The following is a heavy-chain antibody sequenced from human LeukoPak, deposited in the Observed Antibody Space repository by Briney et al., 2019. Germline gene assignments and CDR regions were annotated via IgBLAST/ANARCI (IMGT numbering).Heavy chain of an antibody. J-gene: IGHJ4*02. V-gene: IGHV1-69*04. CDR3: ARDSVSSGWYPFDY. CDR2: IIPILGIA. Sequence: ASVKVSCKASGGTFSSYAISWVRQAPGQGLEWMGRIIPILGIANYAQKFQGRVTITADKSTSTAYMELSSLRSEDTAVYYCARDSVSSGWYPFDYWGQGTLVTVSS. CDR1: GGTFSSYA. D-gene: IGHD6-19*01.